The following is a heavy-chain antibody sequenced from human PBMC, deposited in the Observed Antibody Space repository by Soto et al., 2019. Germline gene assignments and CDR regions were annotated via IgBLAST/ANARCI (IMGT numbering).Heavy chain of an antibody. J-gene: IGHJ4*02. CDR2: IYYSGST. D-gene: IGHD1-1*01. CDR1: GGSISGYN. CDR3: ARVQPGTIDY. V-gene: IGHV4-59*01. Sequence: SETLSLTCTVSGGSISGYNWSWLRQPPGKGLEWIGYIYYSGSTNYNPSLKSRVTISVDTSKNQFSLKLSSVTAADTAVYYCARVQPGTIDYWGQGALVTVSS.